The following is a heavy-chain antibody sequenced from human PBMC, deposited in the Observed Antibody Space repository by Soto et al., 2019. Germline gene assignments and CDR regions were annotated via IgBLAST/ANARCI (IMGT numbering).Heavy chain of an antibody. D-gene: IGHD3-3*01. V-gene: IGHV4-30-2*01. Sequence: WTWIRQPPGGGLEWIGSIYQTGRTYVIPSLKSRVTMSLDKSKNQFSLNLTSVTAADTALYYCAREMTIFGVAPGGGVDVWGQWTTVTVSS. CDR3: AREMTIFGVAPGGGVDV. CDR2: IYQTGRT. J-gene: IGHJ6*02.